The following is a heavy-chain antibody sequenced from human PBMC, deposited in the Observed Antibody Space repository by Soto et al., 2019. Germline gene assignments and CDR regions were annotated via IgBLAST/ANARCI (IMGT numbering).Heavy chain of an antibody. V-gene: IGHV4-34*01. D-gene: IGHD3-10*01. J-gene: IGHJ6*02. CDR3: ARERYYYGSHYYGMDV. CDR2: INHSGST. CDR1: GGSFSGYY. Sequence: SETLSLTCAVYGGSFSGYYCSGIRKPLGKGLEWIGEINHSGSTNYNPSLMSRVTISVDTSKNQFSLKLSSVTASDTAVYYCARERYYYGSHYYGMDVWGQGTTVT.